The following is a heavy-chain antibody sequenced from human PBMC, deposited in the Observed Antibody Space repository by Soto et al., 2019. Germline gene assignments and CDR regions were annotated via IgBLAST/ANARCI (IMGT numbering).Heavy chain of an antibody. D-gene: IGHD6-13*01. Sequence: SATLSLTCTVSGGPISDYYWSWIRQPPGKGLEWIAYIYYTGRTFYNPSLKGRVTISVDTSKNQFSLKLSSVTAADTAVYYCTRKSSIYSTWPLLDYWGRGTLVTVSS. V-gene: IGHV4-59*01. J-gene: IGHJ4*02. CDR1: GGPISDYY. CDR3: TRKSSIYSTWPLLDY. CDR2: IYYTGRT.